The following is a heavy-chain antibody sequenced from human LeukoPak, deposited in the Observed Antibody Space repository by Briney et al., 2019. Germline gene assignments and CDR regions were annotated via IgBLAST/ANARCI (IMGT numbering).Heavy chain of an antibody. CDR2: IYSGGST. CDR3: ARGSAVGESTGPGDY. D-gene: IGHD3-10*01. CDR1: GFTVSSNY. J-gene: IGHJ4*02. V-gene: IGHV3-53*01. Sequence: GGSLRLSCAASGFTVSSNYMSWVRPAPGRGLEWVSVIYSGGSTYYADPVKGRFTISRDNSKNTLYLQMNSLRAEDTAVYYCARGSAVGESTGPGDYWGQGTLVTVSS.